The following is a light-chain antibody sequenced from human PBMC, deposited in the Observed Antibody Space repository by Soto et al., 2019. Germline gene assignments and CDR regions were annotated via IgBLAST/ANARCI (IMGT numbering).Light chain of an antibody. Sequence: EIVLIQSPATLSLSPGERATLSCRASQSVTKYLAWYKQKPGQAPRLLIYDTSNRATGIPARFSGSGSGTDFTLTISSLESEDSGIYYCQQRYNWLTFGGGTKVEIK. V-gene: IGKV3-11*01. J-gene: IGKJ4*01. CDR3: QQRYNWLT. CDR2: DTS. CDR1: QSVTKY.